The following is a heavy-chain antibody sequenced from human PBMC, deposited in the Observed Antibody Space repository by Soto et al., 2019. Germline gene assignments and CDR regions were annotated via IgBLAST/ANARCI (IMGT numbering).Heavy chain of an antibody. D-gene: IGHD2-15*01. Sequence: SGPTLVNPTQTLTLTCSFSGFSPSTSGVGVGWIRQPPGKALEWLAHIYWSGDEHYRPTLKSRLSITKDTSKNQVVLTMTYMDPVDTATYYCAHSQYCSGGSCYPNWFDPWGQGTLVTVSS. CDR3: AHSQYCSGGSCYPNWFDP. CDR2: IYWSGDE. J-gene: IGHJ5*02. V-gene: IGHV2-5*01. CDR1: GFSPSTSGVG.